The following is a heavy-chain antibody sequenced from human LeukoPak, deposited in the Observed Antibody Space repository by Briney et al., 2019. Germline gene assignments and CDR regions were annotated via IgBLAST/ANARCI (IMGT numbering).Heavy chain of an antibody. CDR3: ARGRRIQLWSRPDYYMDV. V-gene: IGHV4-34*01. CDR1: GGSFSGYY. Sequence: PSETLSLTCAVYGGSFSGYYWSWIRQPPGKGLEWIREINHSGSTNYNPSLKSRFTISVDTSKNQFSLKLSSVTAADTAVYYCARGRRIQLWSRPDYYMDVWGKGTTVTVSS. J-gene: IGHJ6*03. D-gene: IGHD5-18*01. CDR2: INHSGST.